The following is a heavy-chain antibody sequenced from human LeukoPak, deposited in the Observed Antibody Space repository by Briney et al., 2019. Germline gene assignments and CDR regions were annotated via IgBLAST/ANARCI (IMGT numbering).Heavy chain of an antibody. CDR2: FDPEDGET. J-gene: IGHJ3*02. CDR3: ATEGDNWNYGIGDFDI. D-gene: IGHD1-7*01. CDR1: GYTLTELS. V-gene: IGHV1-24*01. Sequence: ASVKVSCKVSGYTLTELSMHWVRQAPGKGLEWMGGFDPEDGETIYAQKFQGRVTMTEDTSTDTAYMELSSLRSEDTAVYYCATEGDNWNYGIGDFDIWGQGTMVTVSS.